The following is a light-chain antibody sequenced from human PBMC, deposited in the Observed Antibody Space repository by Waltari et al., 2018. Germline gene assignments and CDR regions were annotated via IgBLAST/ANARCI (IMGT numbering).Light chain of an antibody. V-gene: IGKV1-39*01. J-gene: IGKJ1*01. CDR3: QQSYSFPRT. CDR2: TAS. Sequence: DIQMTQSPSSLSASVGARVTVTCRARQSITNYLNWYQQRPGEAPKLLIHTASSLQSGVPSRFSGSGSGTDFSLTISTLQPEDFATYYCQQSYSFPRTFGQGTKVEI. CDR1: QSITNY.